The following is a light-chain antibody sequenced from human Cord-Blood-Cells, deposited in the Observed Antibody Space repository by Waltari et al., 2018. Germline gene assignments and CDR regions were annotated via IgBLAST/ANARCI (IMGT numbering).Light chain of an antibody. V-gene: IGKV1-39*01. Sequence: DTKMTQSPSPLSASVGDRVTITCRASQSISSYLNWYQQKPGKAPKLLIYAASSLQSGVPSRFSGSGSGTDFTLTISSLQPEDFATYYCQQSYSTPRTFGPGTKVDIK. CDR2: AAS. J-gene: IGKJ3*01. CDR3: QQSYSTPRT. CDR1: QSISSY.